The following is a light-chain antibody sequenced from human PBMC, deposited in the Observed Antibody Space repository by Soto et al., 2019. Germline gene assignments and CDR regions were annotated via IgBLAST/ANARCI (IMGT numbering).Light chain of an antibody. CDR2: EVN. V-gene: IGLV2-14*01. CDR3: NSYRGGNTWM. J-gene: IGLJ3*02. Sequence: QSALTQPASVSGSPGQSITISCTGTSSDVGAYTYVSWYQQHPGRAPKLIISEVNNRPSGVSNRFSGSKSGNTASLTISGLQAEDEADYYCNSYRGGNTWMFGGGTKLTVL. CDR1: SSDVGAYTY.